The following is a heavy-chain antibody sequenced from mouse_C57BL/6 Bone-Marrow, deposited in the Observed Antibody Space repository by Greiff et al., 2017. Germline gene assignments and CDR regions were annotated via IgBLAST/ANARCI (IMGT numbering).Heavy chain of an antibody. V-gene: IGHV1-69*01. D-gene: IGHD1-1*01. CDR2: IDPSDSYT. CDR3: ARDYYGSSPYYAMDY. Sequence: QVQLKQPGAELVMPGASVKLSCKASGYTFTSYWMHWVKQRPGQGLEWIGEIDPSDSYTNYNQKFKGKSTLTVDKSSSTAYMQLSSLTSEDSAVYYCARDYYGSSPYYAMDYWGQGTSVTGSS. J-gene: IGHJ4*01. CDR1: GYTFTSYW.